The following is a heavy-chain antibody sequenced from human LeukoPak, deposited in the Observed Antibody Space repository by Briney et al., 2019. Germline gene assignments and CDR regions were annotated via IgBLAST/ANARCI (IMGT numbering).Heavy chain of an antibody. CDR2: ISYDGSNK. D-gene: IGHD6-13*01. CDR1: GFIFSSYA. CDR3: ARTGIAAAGIDY. Sequence: GGSLRLSCAASGFIFSSYAMHWVRQAPGKGLEWVAVISYDGSNKYYADSVKGRFTISRDNSKNTLYLQMNSLRAEDTAVYYCARTGIAAAGIDYWGQGTLVTVSS. V-gene: IGHV3-30*04. J-gene: IGHJ4*02.